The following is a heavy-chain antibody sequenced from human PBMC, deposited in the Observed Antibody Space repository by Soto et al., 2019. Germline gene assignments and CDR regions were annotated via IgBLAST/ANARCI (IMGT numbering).Heavy chain of an antibody. CDR2: INAANGDT. CDR3: VRRHVSATGIDWFDP. Sequence: ASVKVSCKASGYTFTSYGIHWVRQAPGQRLEGVGWINAANGDTKYSPKFQGRVTITRDTSASTAYKELSSLRSEDTAVYYCVRRHVSATGIDWFDPWGQGTLVTVSS. V-gene: IGHV1-3*01. CDR1: GYTFTSYG. J-gene: IGHJ5*02. D-gene: IGHD6-13*01.